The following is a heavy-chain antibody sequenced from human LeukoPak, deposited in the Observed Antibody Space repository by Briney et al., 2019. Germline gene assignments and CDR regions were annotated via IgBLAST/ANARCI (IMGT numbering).Heavy chain of an antibody. CDR1: GFTFSSYS. CDR3: ARGFGVDMRRLDP. V-gene: IGHV3-21*01. CDR2: ISSSSSYI. Sequence: YPGGSLRLSCAASGFTFSSYSMNWVRQAPGKGLEWVSSISSSSSYIYYADSVKGRFTISRDNAKNSLYLQMNSLRAEDTAVYYCARGFGVDMRRLDPWGQGTLVAVSS. D-gene: IGHD3-3*01. J-gene: IGHJ5*02.